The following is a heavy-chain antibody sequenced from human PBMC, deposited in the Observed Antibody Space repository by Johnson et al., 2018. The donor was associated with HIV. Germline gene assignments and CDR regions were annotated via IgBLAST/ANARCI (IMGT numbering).Heavy chain of an antibody. J-gene: IGHJ3*02. V-gene: IGHV3-23*04. CDR3: ARAYSYGVFDI. CDR1: GFTFSNYW. D-gene: IGHD5-18*01. CDR2: ISGSGGSS. Sequence: VQLVESGGGLVQPGGSLRLSCTASGFTFSNYWMSLVRQAPGKGLEWVSAISGSGGSSSYADSVKGRFTISRDNSKNTLYLQMNSLRAEDTALYYCARAYSYGVFDIWGQGTMVTVSS.